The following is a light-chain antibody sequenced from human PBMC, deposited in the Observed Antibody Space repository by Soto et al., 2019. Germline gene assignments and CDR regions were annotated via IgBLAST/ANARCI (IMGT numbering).Light chain of an antibody. V-gene: IGKV1-5*02. Sequence: DIQMTQSPSTLSASVGDRVTIICRASQSISSWLAWYQQKPGKATKLLIYDASSLESGVPSRFSGSGSGTEFTLTISSLQPDDFATYYCQQYNSYSLYTFGQGTKLEIK. CDR2: DAS. J-gene: IGKJ2*01. CDR3: QQYNSYSLYT. CDR1: QSISSW.